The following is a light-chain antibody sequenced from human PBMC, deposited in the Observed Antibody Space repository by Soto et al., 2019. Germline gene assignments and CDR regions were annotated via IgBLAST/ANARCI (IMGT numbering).Light chain of an antibody. V-gene: IGLV2-14*01. CDR2: DVS. CDR3: SSYTSSSTLEV. CDR1: SSDVGGYNY. Sequence: QSVLTQGASVFGSPGQSITISCTGTSSDVGGYNYVSWYQQHPGKAPKLMIYDVSNRPSGVSNRFSGSKSGNTASLTISGLQAEDEADYYCSSYTSSSTLEVFGTGTKVTVL. J-gene: IGLJ1*01.